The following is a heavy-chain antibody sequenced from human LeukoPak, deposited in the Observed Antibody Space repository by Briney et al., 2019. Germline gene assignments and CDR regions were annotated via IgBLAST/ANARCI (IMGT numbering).Heavy chain of an antibody. CDR2: ISSSSSYI. J-gene: IGHJ3*02. CDR3: ARDPQGYCSGGSCYQVAFDI. V-gene: IGHV3-21*01. Sequence: GGSLRLSCAASGFTFSSYSMNWVRQAPGKGLEWVSSISSSSSYIYYADSVKGRFTISRDNAKNSLYLQMNSLRAEDTAVYYCARDPQGYCSGGSCYQVAFDIWGQGTMVTVSS. CDR1: GFTFSSYS. D-gene: IGHD2-15*01.